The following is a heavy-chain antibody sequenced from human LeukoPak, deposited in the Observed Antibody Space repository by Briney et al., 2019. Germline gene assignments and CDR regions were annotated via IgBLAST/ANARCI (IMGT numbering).Heavy chain of an antibody. J-gene: IGHJ4*02. V-gene: IGHV3-23*01. CDR1: GFTFSSYA. Sequence: GGSLRLSCAASGFTFSSYAMSWVRQAPGKGLEWVLAISGSGGSTYYADSVKGRFTISRDNSKNTLYLQMNSLRAEDTAVYYCANAARANLGSDYWGQGTLVTVSS. CDR2: ISGSGGST. CDR3: ANAARANLGSDY. D-gene: IGHD5-24*01.